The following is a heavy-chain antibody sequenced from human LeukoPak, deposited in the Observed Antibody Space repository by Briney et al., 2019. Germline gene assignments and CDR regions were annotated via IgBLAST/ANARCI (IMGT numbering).Heavy chain of an antibody. D-gene: IGHD3-10*01. V-gene: IGHV1-18*01. Sequence: ASVKVSCKASGYTFTSYGISWVRQAPGQGLEWMGWISAYNGNTNYAQKLQGRVTMTTDTSTSTAYMELRSLRSEDTAVYYCARGLRITMVRGVIPSGYWGQGTLVTVSS. CDR2: ISAYNGNT. CDR1: GYTFTSYG. J-gene: IGHJ4*02. CDR3: ARGLRITMVRGVIPSGY.